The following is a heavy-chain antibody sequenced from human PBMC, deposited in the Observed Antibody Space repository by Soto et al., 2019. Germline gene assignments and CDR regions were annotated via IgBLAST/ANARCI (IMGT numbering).Heavy chain of an antibody. V-gene: IGHV3-21*01. CDR3: ARGVYYDSSGYYLDY. Sequence: EVQLVESGGGLVKPGGSLRLSCAASGFTFSSYSMNWVRQAPGKGLEWVSAISSSSSYIYYADSVKGRFTISRDNAKNSLYRQMNSMRAEDTAVYYCARGVYYDSSGYYLDYWGQGTLVTVSS. CDR1: GFTFSSYS. J-gene: IGHJ4*02. CDR2: ISSSSSYI. D-gene: IGHD3-22*01.